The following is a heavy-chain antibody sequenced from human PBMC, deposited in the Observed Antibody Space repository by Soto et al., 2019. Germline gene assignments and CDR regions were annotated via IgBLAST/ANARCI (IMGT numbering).Heavy chain of an antibody. V-gene: IGHV3-30*18. CDR1: GFNFDNYG. D-gene: IGHD1-7*01. J-gene: IGHJ4*02. CDR3: AKDRGGGTFYNPLAF. CDR2: ITYDGSFQ. Sequence: GGSLRLSCQASGFNFDNYGMHWVRQAPGKGLEWVAVITYDGSFQYYADSVKGRFTISRDNSKNTLSLHLNTLKPEDTAVYHCAKDRGGGTFYNPLAFWGQGTLVTVAS.